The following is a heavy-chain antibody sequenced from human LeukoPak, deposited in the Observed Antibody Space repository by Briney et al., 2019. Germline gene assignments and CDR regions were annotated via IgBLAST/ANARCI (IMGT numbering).Heavy chain of an antibody. Sequence: ASVKVSCKASGYSFTSYGFNWVRQAPGQGLEWMGWMSAYNGKTNYAHSLQGRVTVTADTSTSTAYMELRSLRSEDTAVYYCARGMGYSYGHPQGAFDIWGQGAMVTVSS. V-gene: IGHV1-18*01. CDR3: ARGMGYSYGHPQGAFDI. CDR1: GYSFTSYG. D-gene: IGHD5-18*01. CDR2: MSAYNGKT. J-gene: IGHJ3*02.